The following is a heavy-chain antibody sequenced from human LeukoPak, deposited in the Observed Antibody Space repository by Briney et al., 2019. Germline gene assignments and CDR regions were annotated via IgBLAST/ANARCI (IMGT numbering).Heavy chain of an antibody. CDR3: GRKAGDCGGGSCYSIDY. Sequence: SVKVSCKAFGGSFSSQAISWVRHPPGQGLEWMGGIIPIFGTANYAQNSQGRLTITTDESTSTAYMEVSSLRSEDTAVYYCGRKAGDCGGGSCYSIDYWGQGTLVTVSS. CDR1: GGSFSSQA. CDR2: IIPIFGTA. V-gene: IGHV1-69*05. D-gene: IGHD2-15*01. J-gene: IGHJ4*02.